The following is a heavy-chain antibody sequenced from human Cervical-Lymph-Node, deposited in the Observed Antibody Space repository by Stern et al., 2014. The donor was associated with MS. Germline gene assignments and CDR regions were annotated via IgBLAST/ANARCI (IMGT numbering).Heavy chain of an antibody. CDR2: LSGSGGNT. V-gene: IGHV3-23*04. CDR1: GFIFSNYA. D-gene: IGHD6-25*01. CDR3: AKGKTATGTGYGVDV. J-gene: IGHJ6*02. Sequence: EVQLVESGGGLVQPGGSLRLSCAASGFIFSNYAMTWVRQAPGKGLEWVSSLSGSGGNTLYAESVRGRFTIARDRSKDTLYLQMNGLRAEDTAIYHCAKGKTATGTGYGVDVWGQGTTVVVSS.